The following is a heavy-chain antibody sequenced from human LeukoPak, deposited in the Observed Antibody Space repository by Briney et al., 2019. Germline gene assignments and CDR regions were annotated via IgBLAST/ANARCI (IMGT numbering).Heavy chain of an antibody. CDR3: ARAACGGDCYPDY. J-gene: IGHJ4*02. CDR2: IYYSGST. D-gene: IGHD2-21*02. CDR1: GFTFSSYG. Sequence: GSLRLSCAASGFTFSSYGMSWVRQAPGKGLEWIGYIYYSGSTNYNPSLKSRVTISVDTSKNQFSLKLSSVTAADTAVYYCARAACGGDCYPDYWGQGTLVTVSS. V-gene: IGHV4-59*08.